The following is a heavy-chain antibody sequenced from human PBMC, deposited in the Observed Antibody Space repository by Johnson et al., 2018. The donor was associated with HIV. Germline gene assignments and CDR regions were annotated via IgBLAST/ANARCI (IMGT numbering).Heavy chain of an antibody. V-gene: IGHV3-30-3*02. CDR2: ISYDGSNN. Sequence: QVQLVESGGGVVQPGRSLRLSCAASGFTFSDYAIHWVRQAPGKGLEWVAVISYDGSNNYYADSVKGRFTISRDNSKNPLSLQMNSLRPEDTAVYYCAKSAPGYDSSGYRNAFDIWGQGTMVTVSS. D-gene: IGHD3-22*01. CDR1: GFTFSDYA. J-gene: IGHJ3*02. CDR3: AKSAPGYDSSGYRNAFDI.